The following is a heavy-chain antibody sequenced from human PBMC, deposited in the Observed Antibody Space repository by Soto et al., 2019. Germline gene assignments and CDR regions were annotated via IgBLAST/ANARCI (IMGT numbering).Heavy chain of an antibody. CDR1: GGSTGSNGYY. D-gene: IGHD2-15*01. CDR3: ARQVTDCSGGSCHAYFDY. V-gene: IGHV4-39*01. CDR2: VYYSGYT. J-gene: IGHJ4*02. Sequence: SETLSLTCTVSGGSTGSNGYYLGWIRQPPGKGLEWIVSVYYSGYTYYNPSLKSRLSMSVDTSKNQFSLKLRSVTAADTAVYYCARQVTDCSGGSCHAYFDYWGQGSLVTVSS.